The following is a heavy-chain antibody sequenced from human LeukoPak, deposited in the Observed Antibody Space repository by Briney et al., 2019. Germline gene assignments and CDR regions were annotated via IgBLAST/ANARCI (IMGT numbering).Heavy chain of an antibody. Sequence: SETLSLTCAVSGYSISSGHYWGWIRQPPGKGLEWIGSIYHSGSTYYNPSLKSRVTISVDTSKNQFSLKLSSVTAADTAVYYCARGGRCSSTSCYKSWFDPWGQGTLVTVSS. V-gene: IGHV4-38-2*01. D-gene: IGHD2-2*02. J-gene: IGHJ5*02. CDR1: GYSISSGHY. CDR3: ARGGRCSSTSCYKSWFDP. CDR2: IYHSGST.